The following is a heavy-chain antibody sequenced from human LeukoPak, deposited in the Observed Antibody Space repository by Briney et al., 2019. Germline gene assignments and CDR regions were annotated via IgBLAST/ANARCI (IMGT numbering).Heavy chain of an antibody. Sequence: GGSLRLSCVASGFTFGSYRMHWVRQAPGKGPAWVSRISGDGGTYYADSVKGRFTISRDNAKNTLYLQMNSLRAEDTAVYYCARDLVSGSGSYGHWGQGTLVTVSS. D-gene: IGHD3-10*01. CDR2: ISGDGGT. CDR1: GFTFGSYR. J-gene: IGHJ4*02. V-gene: IGHV3-74*01. CDR3: ARDLVSGSGSYGH.